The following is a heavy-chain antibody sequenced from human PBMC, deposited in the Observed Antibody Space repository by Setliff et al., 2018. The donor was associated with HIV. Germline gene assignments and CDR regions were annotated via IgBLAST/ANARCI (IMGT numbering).Heavy chain of an antibody. V-gene: IGHV1-18*04. J-gene: IGHJ4*02. CDR3: ARQLSNSLEC. CDR2: MSGNNGNT. Sequence: ASVKVSCKASGYSLANYAISWVRQVPGHGLEWMGWMSGNNGNTKSAPKVQGRLTLATDISTGTAYMELMSLTSDDTAVYYCARQLSNSLECWGQGTPVTVSS. D-gene: IGHD1-1*01. CDR1: GYSLANYA.